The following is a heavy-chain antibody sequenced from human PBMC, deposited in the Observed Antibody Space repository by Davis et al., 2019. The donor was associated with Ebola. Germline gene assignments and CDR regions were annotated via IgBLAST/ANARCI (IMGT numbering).Heavy chain of an antibody. CDR1: GGSITNYF. V-gene: IGHV4-59*01. Sequence: MPSETLSLTCTVSGGSITNYFWSWIRQPPGKGLEWIGNIHYLGNTNYNPSLKSRVTMSVDTSKNQFSLKLSSVTAADTAVYYCARGSCYAGCYYYHGMDVWGQGTTVTVS. D-gene: IGHD3-22*01. CDR3: ARGSCYAGCYYYHGMDV. CDR2: IHYLGNT. J-gene: IGHJ6*02.